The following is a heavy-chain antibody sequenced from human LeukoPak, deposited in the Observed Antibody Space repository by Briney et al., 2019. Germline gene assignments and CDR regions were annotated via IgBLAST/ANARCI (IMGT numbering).Heavy chain of an antibody. V-gene: IGHV3-30*18. CDR1: GFTFSSYG. CDR2: ISYDGSNK. Sequence: PGGSLRLSCAASGFTFSSYGMHWVRQAPGKGLEWVAVISYDGSNKYYADSVKGRFTISRDNSKNTLYLQMNSLRAEDTAVYYCAKEMYDYYYGMDVWGQGTTDTVSS. J-gene: IGHJ6*02. CDR3: AKEMYDYYYGMDV.